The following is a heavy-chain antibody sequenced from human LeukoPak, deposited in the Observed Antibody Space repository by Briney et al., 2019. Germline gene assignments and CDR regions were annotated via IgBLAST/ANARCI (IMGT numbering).Heavy chain of an antibody. V-gene: IGHV1-8*01. CDR1: GYTFTSYG. Sequence: ASVKVSCKASGYTFTSYGINWVRQATGQGLEWMGWMNPNSGNTGYAQKFQGRVTMTMNTSISTAYMELSSLRSEDTAVYYCARGRTSKKYYYYMDVWAKGTTVTVSS. D-gene: IGHD1-14*01. CDR3: ARGRTSKKYYYYMDV. J-gene: IGHJ6*03. CDR2: MNPNSGNT.